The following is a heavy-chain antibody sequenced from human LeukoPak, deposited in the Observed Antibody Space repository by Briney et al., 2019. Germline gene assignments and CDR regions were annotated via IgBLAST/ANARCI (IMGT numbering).Heavy chain of an antibody. J-gene: IGHJ4*02. V-gene: IGHV4-34*11. CDR3: ARGGSGTYYHY. D-gene: IGHD1-26*01. Sequence: SETLSLTCAVYGGSFSGYYWSWIRQPPGEGLEWIGYIYYSGSTNYNPSLKSRATISVDTSKNQFSLKLSSVTAADTAVYYCARGGSGTYYHYWGQGTLVTVSS. CDR1: GGSFSGYY. CDR2: IYYSGST.